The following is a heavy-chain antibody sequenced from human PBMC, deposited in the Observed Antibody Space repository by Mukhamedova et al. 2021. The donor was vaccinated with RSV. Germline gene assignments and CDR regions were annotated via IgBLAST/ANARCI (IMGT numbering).Heavy chain of an antibody. J-gene: IGHJ4*02. Sequence: EWVGFIKSKSYGATTEYVASVKGRFTISRDDSESIAYLQMNSLKTEDTAVYYCTRGSLGTYRSTSFDYWGQGTLVTVSS. CDR2: IKSKSYGATT. D-gene: IGHD3-16*02. CDR3: TRGSLGTYRSTSFDY. V-gene: IGHV3-49*02.